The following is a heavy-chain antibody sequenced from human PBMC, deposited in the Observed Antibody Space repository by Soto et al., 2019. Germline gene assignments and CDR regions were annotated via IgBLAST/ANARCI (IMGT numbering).Heavy chain of an antibody. CDR2: ISGSGGST. CDR3: AKDREDIVVVPAGQEAYYYGMDV. CDR1: GFTFSSYA. J-gene: IGHJ6*02. D-gene: IGHD2-2*01. Sequence: GGSLRLSCAASGFTFSSYAMSWVRQAPGKGLEWVSAISGSGGSTYYADSVKGRFTISRDNSKNTLYLQMNSLRAEDTAVYYCAKDREDIVVVPAGQEAYYYGMDVWGQGTTVTVSS. V-gene: IGHV3-23*01.